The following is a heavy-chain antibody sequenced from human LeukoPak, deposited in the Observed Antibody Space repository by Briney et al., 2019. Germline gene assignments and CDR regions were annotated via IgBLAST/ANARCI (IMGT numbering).Heavy chain of an antibody. CDR3: AKLPYFAYFDY. D-gene: IGHD3-9*01. V-gene: IGHV3-23*01. CDR2: ISGSGGTI. CDR1: GFTFSSYV. J-gene: IGHJ4*02. Sequence: GGSLRLSCAASGFTFSSYVMSWVRQAPGRGLEWVSAISGSGGTIYYADSVKGRFTISRDNSKNTLYLQMNSLRAEDTALYYCAKLPYFAYFDYWGQGTLVSVSS.